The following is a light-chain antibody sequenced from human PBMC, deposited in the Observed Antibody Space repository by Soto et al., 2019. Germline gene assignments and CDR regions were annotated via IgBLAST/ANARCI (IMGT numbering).Light chain of an antibody. V-gene: IGKV3-15*01. CDR1: QSVGSH. CDR3: QQYHNWPPIT. Sequence: EIVLTQSPDSLSVSLGERATLSCRASQSVGSHLAWYQQIPGQAPRLLVYGASTGATGVPARFSGSGSGTDFTLTISSLQPEDFGVYYCQQYHNWPPITFGQGTRLKIK. J-gene: IGKJ5*01. CDR2: GAS.